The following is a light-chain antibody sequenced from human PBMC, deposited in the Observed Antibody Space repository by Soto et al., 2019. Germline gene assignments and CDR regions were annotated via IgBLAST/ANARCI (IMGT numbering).Light chain of an antibody. CDR3: QQYGSSPPIT. J-gene: IGKJ5*01. CDR1: QSVSSSY. Sequence: EIVLTQSPGTLSLSPGERATLSCRASQSVSSSYLAWYQQKPGQAPRLLIYGASSRAIGIPDRFSGSGSGTDFTLTISRLEPEDFAVYYCQQYGSSPPITFGQGTRWRL. CDR2: GAS. V-gene: IGKV3-20*01.